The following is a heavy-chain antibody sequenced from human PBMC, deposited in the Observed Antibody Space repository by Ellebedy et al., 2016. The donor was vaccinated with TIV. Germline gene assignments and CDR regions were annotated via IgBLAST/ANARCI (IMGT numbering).Heavy chain of an antibody. D-gene: IGHD3-10*01. J-gene: IGHJ4*02. V-gene: IGHV1-8*01. CDR1: GYTFTSYD. Sequence: AASVKVSCKTSGYTFTSYDVNWVRQATGQGLEWKGWMNTKNGDTGYAQKFQGRVAMTRDTSKDTAYMELSSLGSGDTAIYYCARSVRQGSIDYWGQGTRVTVSS. CDR3: ARSVRQGSIDY. CDR2: MNTKNGDT.